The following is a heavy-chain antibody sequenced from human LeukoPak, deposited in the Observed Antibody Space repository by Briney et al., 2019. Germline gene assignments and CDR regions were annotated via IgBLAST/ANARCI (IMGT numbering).Heavy chain of an antibody. V-gene: IGHV1-2*02. Sequence: ASVKVSCKASGYTFTGYYMHWVRQAPGQGLEWMGWINPNSGGTNYAQKFQGRVTMTRDTSISTAYMELSRLRSDDTAVYYCARSWNYYYDSSGYPDYWGQGTLVTVSS. CDR1: GYTFTGYY. CDR3: ARSWNYYYDSSGYPDY. CDR2: INPNSGGT. J-gene: IGHJ4*02. D-gene: IGHD3-22*01.